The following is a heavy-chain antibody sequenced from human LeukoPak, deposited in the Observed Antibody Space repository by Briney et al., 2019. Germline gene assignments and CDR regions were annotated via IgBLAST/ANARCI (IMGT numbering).Heavy chain of an antibody. D-gene: IGHD3-22*01. J-gene: IGHJ1*01. Sequence: GGSLRLSCAASGFTFSNAWMSWVRQAPGKGLEWVAGISNGGSYKYYADSVEGRFTISRDNSKNTLYLQMNSLRAEDTAVYHCATDRSYYHDSSGYHYGYFQHWGQGTLVTVSS. V-gene: IGHV3-30*03. CDR2: ISNGGSYK. CDR1: GFTFSNAW. CDR3: ATDRSYYHDSSGYHYGYFQH.